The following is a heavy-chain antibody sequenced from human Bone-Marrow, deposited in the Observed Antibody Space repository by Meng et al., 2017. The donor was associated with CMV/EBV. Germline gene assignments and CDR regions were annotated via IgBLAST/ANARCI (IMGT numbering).Heavy chain of an antibody. V-gene: IGHV3-74*01. Sequence: GGSLRLSCAASGLTFSRHWMHWVRQAPGKGLVWVSRINSDGGSISYADSVEGRFTISRDNAKNRLYLQMSSMRAEDTAVYYCVREMQGGGYEAWFDPWGQGTLVTVSS. CDR1: GLTFSRHW. CDR2: INSDGGSI. CDR3: VREMQGGGYEAWFDP. J-gene: IGHJ5*02. D-gene: IGHD5-12*01.